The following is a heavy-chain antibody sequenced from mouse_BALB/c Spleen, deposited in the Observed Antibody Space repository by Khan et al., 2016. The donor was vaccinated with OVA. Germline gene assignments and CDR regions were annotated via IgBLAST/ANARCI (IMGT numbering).Heavy chain of an antibody. V-gene: IGHV5-4*02. CDR2: ISDGGSYT. CDR1: GFTFSDYY. D-gene: IGHD2-13*01. J-gene: IGHJ3*01. CDR3: ARGYDGDPFAY. Sequence: EVELVESGGGLVKPGGSLKLSCAASGFTFSDYYMYWVRQTPEKRLEWVATISDGGSYTYYPDSVTGRFTISRDDVKNNLYMQMSRLKSEDTAMYYWARGYDGDPFAYWGQGTLVTVAA.